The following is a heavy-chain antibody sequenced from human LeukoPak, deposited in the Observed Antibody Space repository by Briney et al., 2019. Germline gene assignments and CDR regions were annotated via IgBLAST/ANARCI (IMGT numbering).Heavy chain of an antibody. CDR1: GYTLTELS. V-gene: IGHV1-24*01. CDR2: FDPEDGET. CDR3: ATGTSGIAVARGPWAFDI. J-gene: IGHJ3*02. Sequence: ASVKVSCKVSGYTLTELSMHWVRQAPGKGLEWMGGFDPEDGETIYAQKFQGRVTMTEDTSTDTAYMELSSLRSEDTAVYYCATGTSGIAVARGPWAFDIWGQGTMVTVSS. D-gene: IGHD6-19*01.